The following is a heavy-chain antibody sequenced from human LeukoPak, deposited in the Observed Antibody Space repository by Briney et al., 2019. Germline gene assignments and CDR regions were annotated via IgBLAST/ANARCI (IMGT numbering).Heavy chain of an antibody. CDR2: ISHDSGTI. V-gene: IGHV3-48*04. J-gene: IGHJ4*02. CDR1: GFTFNTWG. D-gene: IGHD3-10*01. CDR3: ARASYGYFDY. Sequence: GGSLRLSCAASGFTFNTWGMTWFRQAPGKGLEWVSYISHDSGTIYYADSVKGRFTISRDNAKNSLFLQMNSLRAEDTAVYFCARASYGYFDYWGQGTLVTVSS.